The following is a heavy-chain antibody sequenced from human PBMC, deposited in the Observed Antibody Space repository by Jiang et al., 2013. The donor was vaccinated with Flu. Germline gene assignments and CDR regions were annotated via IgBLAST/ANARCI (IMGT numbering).Heavy chain of an antibody. CDR1: GGTFSSYA. CDR3: ARVGVAYSSGWNWFDP. V-gene: IGHV1-69*04. Sequence: EVKRPGSSVRVSCQASGGTFSSYAISWVRQAPGQGLEWMGRIIPILGITNYTQKFQGRVTFNADTSTNTAYMDLTSLTSDDTGVYFCARVGVAYSSGWNWFDPWGQGTPVTVSS. D-gene: IGHD6-19*01. J-gene: IGHJ5*02. CDR2: IIPILGIT.